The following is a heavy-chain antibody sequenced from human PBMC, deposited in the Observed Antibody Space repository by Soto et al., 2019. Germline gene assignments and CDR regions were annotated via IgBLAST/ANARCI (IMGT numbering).Heavy chain of an antibody. Sequence: GESLKISCKGSGYSFTSYWIGWVRQMPGKGLEWMGIIYPGDSDTRYSPSVQGQVTISADKSISTAYLQWSSLKASDTAMYYCARHGYYDSSGSRTYGMDVWGQGTTVTVSS. CDR1: GYSFTSYW. V-gene: IGHV5-51*01. D-gene: IGHD3-22*01. J-gene: IGHJ6*02. CDR2: IYPGDSDT. CDR3: ARHGYYDSSGSRTYGMDV.